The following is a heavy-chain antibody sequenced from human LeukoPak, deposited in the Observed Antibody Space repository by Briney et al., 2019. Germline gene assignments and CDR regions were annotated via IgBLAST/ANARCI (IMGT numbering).Heavy chain of an antibody. CDR2: IIPILGIA. CDR1: GGTFSSYT. V-gene: IGHV1-69*02. J-gene: IGHJ6*02. Sequence: ASVKVSCKASGGTFSSYTISWVRQAPGQGLEWMGRIIPILGIANYAQKLRGRVTITADKSTSTAYMELSSLRSEDTAVYYCARGSVTGYYYYYYGMDVWGQGTTVTVSS. D-gene: IGHD3-10*01. CDR3: ARGSVTGYYYYYYGMDV.